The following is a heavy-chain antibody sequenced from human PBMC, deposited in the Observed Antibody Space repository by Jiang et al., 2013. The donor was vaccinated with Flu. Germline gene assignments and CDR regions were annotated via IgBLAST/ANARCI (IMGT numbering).Heavy chain of an antibody. CDR2: IWYDGSNK. CDR1: GFTFSSYG. Sequence: RSLRLSCAASGFTFSSYGMHWVRQAPGKGLEWVAVIWYDGSNKYYADSVKGRFTISRDNSKNTLYLQMNSLRAEDTAVYYCARGEPSITIFGVVIGYYYYMDVWGKGTTVTVSS. J-gene: IGHJ6*03. V-gene: IGHV3-33*01. D-gene: IGHD3-3*01. CDR3: ARGEPSITIFGVVIGYYYYMDV.